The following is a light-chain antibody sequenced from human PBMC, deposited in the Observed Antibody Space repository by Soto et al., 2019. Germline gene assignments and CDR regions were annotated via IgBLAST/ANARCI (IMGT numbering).Light chain of an antibody. CDR1: QSLAYSDGNTY. Sequence: DVVMTQSPLSPPVTLGQPASISCRSSQSLAYSDGNTYLNWFQQRPGQSPRRLIYKVSNRDSGVQDRFSGSESGTVFTLKISRVEAEDVGIYYFMQATHWPLTFGGGTKVEIK. V-gene: IGKV2-30*01. CDR2: KVS. CDR3: MQATHWPLT. J-gene: IGKJ4*01.